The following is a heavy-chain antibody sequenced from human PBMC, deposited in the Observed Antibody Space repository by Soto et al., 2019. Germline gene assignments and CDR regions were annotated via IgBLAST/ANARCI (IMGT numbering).Heavy chain of an antibody. Sequence: EVQLLESGGGLVRPGESLRLSCAASGFNFNKYAMSWVRQAPGEGLEWVSGISCCGGPASYADSVKGRFTIARDDAKNTLYLDMNSLRVEDTAEYYCAKADGQQWLLPHLENWGRGTLVTVS. V-gene: IGHV3-23*01. J-gene: IGHJ4*02. CDR2: ISCCGGPA. CDR3: AKADGQQWLLPHLEN. CDR1: GFNFNKYA. D-gene: IGHD6-19*01.